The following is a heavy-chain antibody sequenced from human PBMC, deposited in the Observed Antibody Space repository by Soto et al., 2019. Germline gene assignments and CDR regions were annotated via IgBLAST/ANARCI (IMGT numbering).Heavy chain of an antibody. CDR1: GFTFSYYA. CDR2: IWYDGTNK. V-gene: IGHV3-33*08. D-gene: IGHD6-6*01. J-gene: IGHJ6*02. Sequence: GGSLRLSCEASGFTFSYYAMSWVRQAPGKGLEWVALIWYDGTNKYYVDSVKGRFTISRDSSKNTLYLQMNSLRAEDTAVYYCARGDGSSYYYYAMDVWGQGTTVTVSS. CDR3: ARGDGSSYYYYAMDV.